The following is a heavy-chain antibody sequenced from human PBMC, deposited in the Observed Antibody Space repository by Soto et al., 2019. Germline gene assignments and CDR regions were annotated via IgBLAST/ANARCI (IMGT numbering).Heavy chain of an antibody. Sequence: HPGGSLRLSCAASGFTFSSYAMSWVRQAPGKGLEWVSAIGGSGGSTYYADSVKGRFTIFRDNSKNTLYLQMNSLRAEDTAIYYCARDQRFNWSDVGARGTLVTVSS. CDR1: GFTFSSYA. V-gene: IGHV3-23*01. CDR2: IGGSGGST. J-gene: IGHJ4*02. D-gene: IGHD1-1*01. CDR3: ARDQRFNWSDV.